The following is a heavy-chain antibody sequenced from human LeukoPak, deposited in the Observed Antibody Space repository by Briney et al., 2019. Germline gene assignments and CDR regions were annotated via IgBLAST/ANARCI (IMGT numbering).Heavy chain of an antibody. J-gene: IGHJ6*03. CDR1: GFTVSSNY. Sequence: GGSLRLSCAASGFTVSSNYMSWVRQAPGKGLEWVSVIYSGGSTYYADSVKGRFTISRDNSKNTLYLQMNSLRAEDTAVYYCARERAVQQLVPQYYYYMDVWGKGTTVTVSS. CDR3: ARERAVQQLVPQYYYYMDV. CDR2: IYSGGST. V-gene: IGHV3-53*01. D-gene: IGHD6-13*01.